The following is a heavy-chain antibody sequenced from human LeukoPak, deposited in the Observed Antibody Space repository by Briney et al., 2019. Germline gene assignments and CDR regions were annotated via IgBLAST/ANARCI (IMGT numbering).Heavy chain of an antibody. V-gene: IGHV2-5*01. Sequence: SGPTLVKHTQTLTLTCTFSGFSLSTSGVGVGWIRQPPGKALEWLALIYWNDDKSYSPSLTNRLTITKGPSKNQVVLTMTNMDPVDTATYYCAHSPEVDTAMDFSYWGQGTLVTVSS. D-gene: IGHD5-18*01. CDR3: AHSPEVDTAMDFSY. CDR2: IYWNDDK. CDR1: GFSLSTSGVG. J-gene: IGHJ4*02.